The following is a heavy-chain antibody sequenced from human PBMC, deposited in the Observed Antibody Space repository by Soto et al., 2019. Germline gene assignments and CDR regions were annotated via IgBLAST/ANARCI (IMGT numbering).Heavy chain of an antibody. V-gene: IGHV4-34*01. CDR3: ARGQSSLLLDC. CDR2: INHGGST. J-gene: IGHJ4*02. D-gene: IGHD2-8*02. Sequence: QVQLQQWGAGLLKPSETLSLTCAVYGGSFSAYYWSWIRQPPGKGLEGIGEINHGGSTTYNPSLKSRVTISVDTSKNQFSLKLSSVTAADTAVYYCARGQSSLLLDCWGQGILVTVSS. CDR1: GGSFSAYY.